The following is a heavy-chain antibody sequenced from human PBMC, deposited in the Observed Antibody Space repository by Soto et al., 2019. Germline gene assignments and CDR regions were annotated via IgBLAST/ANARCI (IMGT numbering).Heavy chain of an antibody. D-gene: IGHD1-26*01. J-gene: IGHJ5*02. V-gene: IGHV1-3*01. CDR2: INAGNGNT. CDR3: ARVPRIVGATHNWFDP. Sequence: ASVKVSCKASGYTFTSYAMHWVRPAPGQRLEWMGWINAGNGNTKYSQKFQGRVTITRDTSASTAYMELSSLRSEDTAVYYCARVPRIVGATHNWFDPWGQGTLVTVSS. CDR1: GYTFTSYA.